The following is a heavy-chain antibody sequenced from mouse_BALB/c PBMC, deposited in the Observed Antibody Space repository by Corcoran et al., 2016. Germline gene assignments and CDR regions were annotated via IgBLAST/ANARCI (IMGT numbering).Heavy chain of an antibody. CDR2: INPYNGGT. CDR3: ARGYGSSYWYVDV. Sequence: EVQLQQSGPELVKPGASMKISCKASGYSFTGYTMNWVKQSHGKNLEWIGLINPYNGGTSYNQKFKGKTTLTVDKSSSTAYMELLSLTAEDSAFYYCARGYGSSYWYVDVWGAAMTVTVSS. CDR1: GYSFTGYT. J-gene: IGHJ1*01. V-gene: IGHV1-18*01. D-gene: IGHD1-1*01.